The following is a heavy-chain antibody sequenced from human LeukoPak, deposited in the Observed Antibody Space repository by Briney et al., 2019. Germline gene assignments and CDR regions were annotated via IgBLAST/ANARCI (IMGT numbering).Heavy chain of an antibody. CDR1: GFTFTSYE. CDR2: ISSRGSTI. Sequence: PGGSLRLSCGGSGFTFTSYEINWVRQAPGKGLEWVSYISSRGSTIYYADSVKGRFTISRDNAKNSLYLQMNSLRAEDTAVYYCARLRGSGSPNYYYYGMDVWGKGTTVTVSS. J-gene: IGHJ6*04. CDR3: ARLRGSGSPNYYYYGMDV. V-gene: IGHV3-48*03. D-gene: IGHD3-10*01.